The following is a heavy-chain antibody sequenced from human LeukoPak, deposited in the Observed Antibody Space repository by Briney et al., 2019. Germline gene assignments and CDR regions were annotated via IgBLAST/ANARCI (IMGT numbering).Heavy chain of an antibody. D-gene: IGHD1-7*01. V-gene: IGHV3-23*01. Sequence: GGSLRLSCAASGFTFNSYAMTWVRQAPGSGLECVSSIGAGSGTTHYADSVKGRFTISRDNSKNTLYLQMNSLRAEDTAVYYCARNWNYDDWGQGTLVTVSS. CDR1: GFTFNSYA. J-gene: IGHJ4*02. CDR3: ARNWNYDD. CDR2: IGAGSGTT.